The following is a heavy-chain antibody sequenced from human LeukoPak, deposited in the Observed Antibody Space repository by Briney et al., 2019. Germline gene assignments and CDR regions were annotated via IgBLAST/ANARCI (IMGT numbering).Heavy chain of an antibody. CDR1: GYSFTSYW. CDR3: ARLAPDYYGSGTYPWYFDL. V-gene: IGHV5-51*01. J-gene: IGHJ2*01. Sequence: PGESLKISCKGSGYSFTSYWIGWVRQMPGKGLEWMGIIYPGDSDTRHSPSFQGQVTISADKSISTAYLQWSSLKASDTAMYYCARLAPDYYGSGTYPWYFDLWGRGTLVTVSS. D-gene: IGHD3-10*01. CDR2: IYPGDSDT.